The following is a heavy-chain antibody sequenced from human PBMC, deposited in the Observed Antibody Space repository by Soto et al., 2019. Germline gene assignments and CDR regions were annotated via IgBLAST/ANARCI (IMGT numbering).Heavy chain of an antibody. CDR2: IIPIFGTA. Sequence: GASVKVSCKASGGTFSSYAISWVRQAPGQGLEWMGGIIPIFGTANYAQKFQGIVTITADESTSTAYMELSSLRSEDTAVYYCARGDFWSGATYYYYGMDVWGQGTTVTVYS. V-gene: IGHV1-69*13. CDR3: ARGDFWSGATYYYYGMDV. J-gene: IGHJ6*02. CDR1: GGTFSSYA. D-gene: IGHD3-3*01.